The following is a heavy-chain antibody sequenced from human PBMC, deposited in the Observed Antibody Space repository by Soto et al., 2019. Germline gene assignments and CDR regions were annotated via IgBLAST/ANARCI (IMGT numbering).Heavy chain of an antibody. V-gene: IGHV3-7*01. CDR2: LNEDGSEK. Sequence: EMQLVESGGGLVQPGGSLRLSCAASGFTFSNQWMSWVRQAPGKGLEWVAKLNEDGSEKSYVDSVKGRFTISRDNARNSLYLQMDGLRAEDTAVYHCVREAAWSFDYWGQGTLVTVSS. CDR3: VREAAWSFDY. J-gene: IGHJ4*02. CDR1: GFTFSNQW. D-gene: IGHD6-25*01.